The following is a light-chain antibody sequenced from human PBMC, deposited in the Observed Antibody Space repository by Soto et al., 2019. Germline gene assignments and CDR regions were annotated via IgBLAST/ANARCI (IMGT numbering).Light chain of an antibody. CDR2: DIS. CDR3: QQRSNRIT. Sequence: EVVLTQSPATLSLSPGERAILSCRASQSVAGSLARYQQKPGQAPRLLIYDISTRAAAIPARFSGSGSGTDFTLTVSSLEPEDFALYYCQQRSNRITFGQGTRLEI. J-gene: IGKJ5*01. CDR1: QSVAGS. V-gene: IGKV3-11*01.